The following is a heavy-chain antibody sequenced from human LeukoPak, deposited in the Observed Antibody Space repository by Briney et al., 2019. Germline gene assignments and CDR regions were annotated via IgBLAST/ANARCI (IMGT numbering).Heavy chain of an antibody. CDR3: ARGGSYYDFWSGYYDYYYYMDV. CDR1: GGSISSYY. CDR2: IYYSGST. D-gene: IGHD3-3*01. J-gene: IGHJ6*03. V-gene: IGHV4-59*01. Sequence: SETLSLTCTVSGGSISSYYWSWVRQPPGKGLEWIGYIYYSGSTNYNPSLKSRVTISVDTSKNQFSLRLTSVTAADTAVYYCARGGSYYDFWSGYYDYYYYMDVWGKGTTVTVSS.